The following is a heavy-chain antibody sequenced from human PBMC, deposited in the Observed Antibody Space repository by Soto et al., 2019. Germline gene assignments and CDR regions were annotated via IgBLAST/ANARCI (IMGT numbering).Heavy chain of an antibody. CDR3: ARDLWGYCGTDCYPLDV. D-gene: IGHD2-21*02. J-gene: IGHJ6*02. V-gene: IGHV4-39*07. CDR2: IHYSGST. CDR1: GGSISSNIYY. Sequence: SETLSLTCTVSGGSISSNIYYWGWIRQPPGKGLEWIGNIHYSGSTYYNSSLKSRVTISVDTSKNQFSLKLNSVTAADTAVYYCARDLWGYCGTDCYPLDVWGQGTTVTVSS.